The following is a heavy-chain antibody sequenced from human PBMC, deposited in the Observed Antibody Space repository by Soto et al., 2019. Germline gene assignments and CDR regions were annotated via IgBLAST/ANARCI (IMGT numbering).Heavy chain of an antibody. Sequence: QITLKESGPTLVKPTQTLTLTCTFSGFSLSTSGVGVGWIRQPPGKALEWLALIYWDDDKRYSPSLKSRLTITKDTSKNQVVLTMTNMDPVETGTYYCAHLIVVVSASYFDYWGQGTLVTVSS. V-gene: IGHV2-5*02. CDR1: GFSLSTSGVG. J-gene: IGHJ4*02. CDR3: AHLIVVVSASYFDY. CDR2: IYWDDDK. D-gene: IGHD2-21*02.